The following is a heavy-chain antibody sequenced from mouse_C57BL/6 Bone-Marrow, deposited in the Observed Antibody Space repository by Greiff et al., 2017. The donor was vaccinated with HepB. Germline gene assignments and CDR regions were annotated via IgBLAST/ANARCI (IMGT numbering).Heavy chain of an antibody. Sequence: VQLQQPGAELVMPGASVKLSCKASGYTFTSYWMHWVKQRPGQGLEWIGEIDPSDSYTNYNQKFKGQSTLTVDKSSSTAYMQLSSLTSEDSAVYYCARPHYYGSSYGYFDVWGTGTTVTVSS. D-gene: IGHD1-1*01. J-gene: IGHJ1*03. CDR1: GYTFTSYW. CDR2: IDPSDSYT. V-gene: IGHV1-69*01. CDR3: ARPHYYGSSYGYFDV.